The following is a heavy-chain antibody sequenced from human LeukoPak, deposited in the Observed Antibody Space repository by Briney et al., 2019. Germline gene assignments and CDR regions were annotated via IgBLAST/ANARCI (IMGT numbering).Heavy chain of an antibody. CDR3: ARNGRRRWFDP. CDR2: IYYSGST. Sequence: PSETLSLTCTVSGGFISSGSYYWGWIRQPPGKGLEWIGNIYYSGSTYYSPSLKSRVTISVDTSKNQFSLKLSSVTAADTAVYYCARNGRRRWFDPWGQGTLVTVSS. V-gene: IGHV4-39*01. CDR1: GGFISSGSYY. D-gene: IGHD2-8*01. J-gene: IGHJ5*02.